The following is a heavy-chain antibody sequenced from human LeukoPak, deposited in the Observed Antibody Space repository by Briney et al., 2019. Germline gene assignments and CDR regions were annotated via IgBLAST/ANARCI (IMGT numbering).Heavy chain of an antibody. CDR2: IYYSGNT. J-gene: IGHJ4*02. D-gene: IGHD5-18*01. Sequence: SETLSLTCTVSGVSISSSHSYWGRIRQPPGKGLEWIGSIYYSGNTYYNASLKSQVSISIDTSKNQFSLRLTSVTAADTAVYSCARDLGYGYFDYWGQGTLVTVSS. V-gene: IGHV4-39*02. CDR1: GVSISSSHSY. CDR3: ARDLGYGYFDY.